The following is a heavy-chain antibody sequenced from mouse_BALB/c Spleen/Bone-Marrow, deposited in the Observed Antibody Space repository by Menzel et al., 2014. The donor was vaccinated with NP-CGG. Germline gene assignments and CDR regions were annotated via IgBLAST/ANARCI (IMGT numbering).Heavy chain of an antibody. J-gene: IGHJ2*01. D-gene: IGHD1-1*01. V-gene: IGHV1-20*02. CDR1: GYSFTGYF. CDR2: INPYNGDT. Sequence: VQLQQSGPELVKPGASVKISCKASGYSFTGYFMNWVMQSPGKSLEWIGRINPYNGDTFYNQKFKGKATLTVDKSSSTAHMELRSLASEDSAVYYCARSGYYGSGYFDYWGQGTTLTVSS. CDR3: ARSGYYGSGYFDY.